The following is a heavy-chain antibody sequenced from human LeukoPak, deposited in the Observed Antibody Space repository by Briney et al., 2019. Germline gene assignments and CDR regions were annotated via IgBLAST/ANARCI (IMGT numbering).Heavy chain of an antibody. V-gene: IGHV1-18*01. J-gene: IGHJ4*02. CDR1: GYTFTSYG. CDR3: ARVPAGYSSSWYLSADFDY. D-gene: IGHD6-13*01. Sequence: ASVKVSCKASGYTFTSYGISWVRQAPGQGLEWMGWISAYNGNTNYAQKLQGRVTMTTDTSTSTAYMELRSLRSDDTAVCYCARVPAGYSSSWYLSADFDYWGQGTLVTVSS. CDR2: ISAYNGNT.